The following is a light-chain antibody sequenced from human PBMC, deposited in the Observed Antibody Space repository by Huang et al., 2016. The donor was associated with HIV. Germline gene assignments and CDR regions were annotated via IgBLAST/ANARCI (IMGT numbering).Light chain of an antibody. V-gene: IGKV1-12*01. J-gene: IGKJ4*01. CDR1: QAISW. Sequence: DIQMTQSPSSVSASVGDRVTITCRASQAISWLAWYQQKPGKAPRILIYAATILKSGVPSRFSGSGSGTDFTLTISSLQPEDFATDFCQQTASFPLTFGGGTKVEIK. CDR3: QQTASFPLT. CDR2: AAT.